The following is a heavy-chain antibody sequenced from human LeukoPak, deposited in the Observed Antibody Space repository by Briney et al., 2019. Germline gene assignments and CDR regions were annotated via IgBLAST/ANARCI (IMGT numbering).Heavy chain of an antibody. D-gene: IGHD3-10*01. V-gene: IGHV3-21*05. CDR2: ITSTSSDL. J-gene: IGHJ4*02. CDR1: GFTFKSCS. Sequence: KFGGSLRLSCVASGFTFKSCSMNWVRQAPGKGLERVSFITSTSSDLFYSDSVKGRFTVSRDNARNSLYLQMNSLTAEDTAVYYCARAAGHYFDYWGQGGLVTVSS. CDR3: ARAAGHYFDY.